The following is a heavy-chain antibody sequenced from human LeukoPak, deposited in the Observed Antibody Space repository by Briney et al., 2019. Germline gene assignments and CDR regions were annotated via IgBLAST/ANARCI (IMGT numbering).Heavy chain of an antibody. CDR3: AGGSGASRFDP. CDR1: GGSISSGY. D-gene: IGHD2-8*02. V-gene: IGHV4-59*01. J-gene: IGHJ5*02. Sequence: PSETLSLTCSVSGGSISSGYWSWIRQPPGKGLEWIAYMYNNGRSNYNPSLKSRVTISLDTSKNQFSLKLSSVTAADTAVYYCAGGSGASRFDPWGKGTLVTVSS. CDR2: MYNNGRS.